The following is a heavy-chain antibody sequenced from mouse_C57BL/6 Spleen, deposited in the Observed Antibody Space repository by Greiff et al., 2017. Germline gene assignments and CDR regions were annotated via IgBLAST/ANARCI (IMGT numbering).Heavy chain of an antibody. Sequence: QVQLQQPGAELVKPGASVKLSCKASGYTFTSYWMQWVKQRPGQGLEWIGEIDPSDSYTNYNQKFKGKATLTVATSSSTAYMQLSSLTSEDSAVYYCARRSNFDYWGQGTTLTVSS. V-gene: IGHV1-50*01. CDR3: ARRSNFDY. CDR1: GYTFTSYW. J-gene: IGHJ2*01. CDR2: IDPSDSYT.